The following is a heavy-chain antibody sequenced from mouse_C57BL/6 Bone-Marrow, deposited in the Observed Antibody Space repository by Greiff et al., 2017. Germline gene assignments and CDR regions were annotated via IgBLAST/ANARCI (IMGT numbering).Heavy chain of an antibody. CDR2: ISNGGGST. CDR1: GFTFSDYY. D-gene: IGHD5-1*01. CDR3: ARHYLYYFDY. V-gene: IGHV5-12*01. J-gene: IGHJ2*01. Sequence: EVKLMESGGGLVQPGGSLKLSCAASGFTFSDYYMYWVRQTPEKRLEWVAYISNGGGSTYYPDTVKGRFTISRDNAKNTLYLQMSRLKSEDTAMYYCARHYLYYFDYWGQGTTLTVSS.